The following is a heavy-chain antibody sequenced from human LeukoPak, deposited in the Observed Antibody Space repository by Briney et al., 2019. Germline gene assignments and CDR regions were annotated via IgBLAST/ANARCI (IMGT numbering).Heavy chain of an antibody. D-gene: IGHD3-22*01. CDR2: IYYSGST. J-gene: IGHJ4*01. V-gene: IGHV4-59*01. Sequence: PSETLSLTCTVSGGSISSYYWSWIRQPPVKGLEWIGYIYYSGSTNYNPSLKSRVTISVDTSKNQFSLKLSSVTAADTAVYYCAREEDSSGYYDYWGQGTLVTVSS. CDR1: GGSISSYY. CDR3: AREEDSSGYYDY.